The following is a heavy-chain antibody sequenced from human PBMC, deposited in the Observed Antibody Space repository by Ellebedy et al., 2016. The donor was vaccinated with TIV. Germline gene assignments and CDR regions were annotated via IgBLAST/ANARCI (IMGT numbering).Heavy chain of an antibody. D-gene: IGHD6-19*01. CDR3: ATGYSIGRLTGDYYSYYGLDV. V-gene: IGHV5-51*01. CDR1: GYSFSDNW. Sequence: GESLKISCQGFGYSFSDNWIGWVRQVPGKGLEWMGIMYPGDSDTRYSPSFQGQVTISADKSISTGYLQWSSLKASDTAMYYCATGYSIGRLTGDYYSYYGLDVWGQGTTVTVSS. J-gene: IGHJ6*02. CDR2: MYPGDSDT.